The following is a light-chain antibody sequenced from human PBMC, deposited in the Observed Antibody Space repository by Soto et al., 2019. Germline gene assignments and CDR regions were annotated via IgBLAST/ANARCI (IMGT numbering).Light chain of an antibody. V-gene: IGKV3-20*01. Sequence: EIVMTQSPVTLSVSPGERATLSCRASQSVSSSLVWYQQKPGQAPRLLIYGASSRATGIPDRFSGSGSGTDFTLTISRLEPEDFAVYYCQQYGSSGTFGQGTKWIS. CDR3: QQYGSSGT. CDR2: GAS. CDR1: QSVSSS. J-gene: IGKJ1*01.